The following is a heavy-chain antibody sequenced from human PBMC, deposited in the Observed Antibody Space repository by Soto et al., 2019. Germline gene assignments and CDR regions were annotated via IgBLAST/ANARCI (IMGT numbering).Heavy chain of an antibody. V-gene: IGHV2-5*02. J-gene: IGHJ4*02. CDR3: AHRDSTGTTTYFDS. CDR1: GFSFTTTRMG. Sequence: QITLKEAGPTLVKPTETPTLTCTFSGFSFTTTRMGVGWTRQPPGKALEWLAIIYWDGESRYNPLLTRRLTLTEDTSKNQVILTMTNMDPKHTATYYCAHRDSTGTTTYFDSWGQGIPVNVAS. CDR2: IYWDGES. D-gene: IGHD1-1*01.